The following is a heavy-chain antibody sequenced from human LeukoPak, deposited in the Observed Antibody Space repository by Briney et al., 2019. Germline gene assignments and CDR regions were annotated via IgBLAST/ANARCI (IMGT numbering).Heavy chain of an antibody. Sequence: GGSLRLSCAASGFTFSSYSMNWVRQAPGKGLEWVSYISSSSSTIYYADSVKGRFTISRDNAKNSLYPQMNSLRAEDTAVYYCARGKYSSQYNRFDPWGQGTLVTVSS. D-gene: IGHD6-6*01. V-gene: IGHV3-48*04. CDR1: GFTFSSYS. CDR3: ARGKYSSQYNRFDP. CDR2: ISSSSSTI. J-gene: IGHJ5*02.